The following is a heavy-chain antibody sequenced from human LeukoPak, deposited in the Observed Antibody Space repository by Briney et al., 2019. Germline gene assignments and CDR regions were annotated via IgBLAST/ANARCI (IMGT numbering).Heavy chain of an antibody. CDR1: GYTFTDYY. Sequence: SLVNVPCKASGYTFTDYYMHWVRQAPGQGLEWMGWINPNRGGTNYAQKFQGRVTMTRDTSISTAYMELSRLRSDDTAVYYCARIYCSSTNCYFFDYWGQGTLVTVSS. CDR2: INPNRGGT. D-gene: IGHD2-2*01. V-gene: IGHV1-2*02. CDR3: ARIYCSSTNCYFFDY. J-gene: IGHJ4*02.